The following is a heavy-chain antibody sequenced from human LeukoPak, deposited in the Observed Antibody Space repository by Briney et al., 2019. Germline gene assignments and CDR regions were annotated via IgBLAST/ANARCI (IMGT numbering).Heavy chain of an antibody. CDR2: ISGSGRST. Sequence: GGSLRLSCAASGFTFSSYAMNWVRQAPGKGLEWVSAISGSGRSTYYADSVKGRFTISRDNSKNTLSLQMNSLRAEDTAIYYCAREGPRGNSQFDYWGQGTLVTVSA. CDR3: AREGPRGNSQFDY. V-gene: IGHV3-23*01. D-gene: IGHD2/OR15-2a*01. CDR1: GFTFSSYA. J-gene: IGHJ4*02.